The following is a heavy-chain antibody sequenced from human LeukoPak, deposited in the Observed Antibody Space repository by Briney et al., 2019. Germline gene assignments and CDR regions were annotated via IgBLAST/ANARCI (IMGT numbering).Heavy chain of an antibody. CDR2: INAGNGDT. V-gene: IGHV1-3*01. CDR3: ARDPRSGFHDY. J-gene: IGHJ4*02. CDR1: GYTFTSYA. Sequence: ASEKVSCKASGYTFTSYAIQWVRQAPGQGLEWMGWINAGNGDTKYSQRFQGRVTITRDTSANTAYMELSSLRSEDTAVYYCARDPRSGFHDYWGQGTLVTVSS. D-gene: IGHD3-22*01.